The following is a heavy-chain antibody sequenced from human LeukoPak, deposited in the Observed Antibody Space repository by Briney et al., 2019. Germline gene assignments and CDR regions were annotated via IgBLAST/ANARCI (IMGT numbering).Heavy chain of an antibody. Sequence: AGGSLRLSCAASGFTFDDYGMNWVRKAPGKGLEWVSGINWNGGSTGYADSVKGRFTISRNNAKNYLYLQMNSLRAEDTALYYCASTIFGGXDPWGQGTLVTVSS. D-gene: IGHD3-3*01. CDR3: ASTIFGGXDP. CDR2: INWNGGST. V-gene: IGHV3-20*04. J-gene: IGHJ5*02. CDR1: GFTFDDYG.